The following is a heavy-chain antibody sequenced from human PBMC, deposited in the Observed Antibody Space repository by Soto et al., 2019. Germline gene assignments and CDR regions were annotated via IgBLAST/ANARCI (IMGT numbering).Heavy chain of an antibody. D-gene: IGHD3-10*01. Sequence: PSETLSLTCTVSGGSISSYYWSWIRQPPGKGLEWIGYIYYSGSTNYNPSLKSRVTISVDTSKNQFSLKLSSVTAADTAVYYCARGQEVRAFNWSAPWGQGTLVPVSP. CDR2: IYYSGST. CDR3: ARGQEVRAFNWSAP. V-gene: IGHV4-59*01. CDR1: GGSISSYY. J-gene: IGHJ5*02.